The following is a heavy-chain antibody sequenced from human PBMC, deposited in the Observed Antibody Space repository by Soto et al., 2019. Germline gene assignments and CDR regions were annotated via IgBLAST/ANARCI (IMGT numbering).Heavy chain of an antibody. V-gene: IGHV4-59*01. CDR3: ARYKSNYYYGMDV. Sequence: QVQLQESGPGLVKPSETLSLTCTVSGGSISSYYWSWIRQPPGKGLEWIGYIYYSGITNYNPSLKSRAPXSXAXXKNQSSLKLSSVTAADPAVYYCARYKSNYYYGMDVWGQGTTVTVSS. CDR2: IYYSGIT. CDR1: GGSISSYY. D-gene: IGHD1-20*01. J-gene: IGHJ6*02.